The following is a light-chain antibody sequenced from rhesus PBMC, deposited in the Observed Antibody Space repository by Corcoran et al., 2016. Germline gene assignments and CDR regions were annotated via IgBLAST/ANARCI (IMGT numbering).Light chain of an antibody. Sequence: DIQMTQSPSSLSASVGDRVTITCQASQGISNWLAWYQQQPGNAPKLLINAASSLQRGVPSRFCGSGSGTDFTLTSSSLQPEYFATYYCQQHNSHPFTFGPGTKLDIK. V-gene: IGKV1-33*02. CDR1: QGISNW. J-gene: IGKJ3*01. CDR3: QQHNSHPFT. CDR2: AAS.